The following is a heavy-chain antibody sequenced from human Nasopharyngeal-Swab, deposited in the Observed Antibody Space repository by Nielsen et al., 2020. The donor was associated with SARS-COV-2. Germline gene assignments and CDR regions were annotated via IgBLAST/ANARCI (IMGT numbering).Heavy chain of an antibody. CDR2: ISSSSSTS. Sequence: GGSLRLSCAASEFTMSRNGMHWVRQAPGKGLEWVAYISSSSSTSYYADSVKGRFTISRDNPKNSLYLQVNSLRDEDTALYYCARDVAIVGATLENWGQGTLVTVSS. CDR1: EFTMSRNG. J-gene: IGHJ4*02. D-gene: IGHD1-26*01. CDR3: ARDVAIVGATLEN. V-gene: IGHV3-48*02.